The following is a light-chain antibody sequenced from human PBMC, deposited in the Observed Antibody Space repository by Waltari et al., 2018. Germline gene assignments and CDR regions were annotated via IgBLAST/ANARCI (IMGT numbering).Light chain of an antibody. CDR1: QSISIY. CDR2: HAS. CDR3: QQYYDGRT. J-gene: IGKJ2*01. V-gene: IGKV3-15*01. Sequence: EIVMTQSPATLSVSPGERATLSCRASQSISIYLAWFQQKPGQAPRHLIYHASTRATGIPARLSGSGSGTEFTLTISSLQSEDFAVYYCQQYYDGRTFGQGTKLEIK.